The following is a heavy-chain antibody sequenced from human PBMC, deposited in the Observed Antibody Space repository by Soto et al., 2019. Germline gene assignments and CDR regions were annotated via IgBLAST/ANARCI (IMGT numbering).Heavy chain of an antibody. CDR2: ISGSGGGT. CDR1: GFTFSSYA. Sequence: EVQLLESGGGLVQPGGSLRLSCAASGFTFSSYAMTWVRQTPPQGLEWVSGISGSGGGTYYADSVKGRFTISRDSSKNTLYLQMDSLRAEDTAVYYCAKKTDSSSPWGALDIWGQGTMVSVSS. D-gene: IGHD6-6*01. V-gene: IGHV3-23*01. CDR3: AKKTDSSSPWGALDI. J-gene: IGHJ3*02.